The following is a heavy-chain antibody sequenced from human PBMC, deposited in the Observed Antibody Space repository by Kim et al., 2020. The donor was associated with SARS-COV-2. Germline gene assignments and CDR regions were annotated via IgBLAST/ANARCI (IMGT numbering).Heavy chain of an antibody. V-gene: IGHV4-4*07. D-gene: IGHD3-3*01. CDR1: GGSISSYY. J-gene: IGHJ4*02. CDR3: ARDVRFLEWLLNDY. Sequence: SETLSLTCTVSGGSISSYYWSWIRQPAGKGLEWIGRIYTSGSTNYNPSLKSRVTMSVDTSKNQFSLKLSSVTAADTAVYYCARDVRFLEWLLNDYWGQGTLVTVSS. CDR2: IYTSGST.